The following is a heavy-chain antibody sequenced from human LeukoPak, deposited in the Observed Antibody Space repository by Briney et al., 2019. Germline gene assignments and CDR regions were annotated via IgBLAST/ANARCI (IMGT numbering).Heavy chain of an antibody. CDR2: INPNSGGT. J-gene: IGHJ3*02. CDR1: GYTFTAYF. CDR3: ARAPKNDAYDI. V-gene: IGHV1-2*02. Sequence: ASVKVSCKASGYTFTAYFMHWVRQAPGQGLEGMGWINPNSGGTKYPHKFQGRVTMTRDTSISTASMDLSRLRSDDTAVYYCARAPKNDAYDIWGRGTMVTVSS.